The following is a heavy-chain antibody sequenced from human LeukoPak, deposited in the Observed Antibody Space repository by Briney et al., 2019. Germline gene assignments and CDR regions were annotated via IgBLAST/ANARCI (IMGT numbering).Heavy chain of an antibody. CDR1: GFTFSNYA. J-gene: IGHJ4*02. V-gene: IGHV3-23*01. CDR3: AKDRGGLSLFDY. Sequence: PGGSLRLSCAASGFTFSNYAMIWVRQAPGKGLEWVSAISGSGGSTYYADSVKGRFTISRDNSKNMLYLQMSSLRAEDTAVYYCAKDRGGLSLFDYWGRGTLVTVSS. CDR2: ISGSGGST. D-gene: IGHD3-10*01.